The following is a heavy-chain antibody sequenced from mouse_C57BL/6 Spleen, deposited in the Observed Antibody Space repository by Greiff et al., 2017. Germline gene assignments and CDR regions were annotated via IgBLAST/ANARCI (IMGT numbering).Heavy chain of an antibody. Sequence: QVQLQQSGAELVKPGASVKISCKASGYAFSSYWMNWVKQRPGKGLEWIGQIYPGDGDTNYNGKFKGKATLTADKSSSTAYMQLSSLTSEDSAVYFCAKAFYYYGSFDYWGQGTTLTVSS. J-gene: IGHJ2*01. CDR2: IYPGDGDT. CDR1: GYAFSSYW. V-gene: IGHV1-80*01. D-gene: IGHD1-1*01. CDR3: AKAFYYYGSFDY.